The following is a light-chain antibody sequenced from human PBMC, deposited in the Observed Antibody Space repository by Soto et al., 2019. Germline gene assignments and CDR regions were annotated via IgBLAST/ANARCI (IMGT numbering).Light chain of an antibody. J-gene: IGLJ3*02. CDR1: TGAVTSGYF. V-gene: IGLV7-43*01. CDR2: TTT. CDR3: LLYYGGAWV. Sequence: QAVVTQEPSLTVSPGGTITLTCASSTGAVTSGYFPNWFQQKPGQAPRPLIYTTTNKHSWTPARFSGSLLGGKAALTLSGVRPEDEAEYSCLLYYGGAWVFGGGTKLTVL.